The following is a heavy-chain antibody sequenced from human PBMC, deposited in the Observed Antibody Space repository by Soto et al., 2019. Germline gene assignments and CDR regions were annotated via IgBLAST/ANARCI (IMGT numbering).Heavy chain of an antibody. CDR3: ARDPFSYYYYGMDV. CDR1: GYTFTSYA. Sequence: GASVKVSCKASGYTFTSYAMHWVRQAPGQRLEWMGWINAGNGNTKYSQKFQGRVTITRDTSASTAYMELSSLRSEDTAVYYCARDPFSYYYYGMDVWGQGTTVTVSS. V-gene: IGHV1-3*01. J-gene: IGHJ6*02. CDR2: INAGNGNT.